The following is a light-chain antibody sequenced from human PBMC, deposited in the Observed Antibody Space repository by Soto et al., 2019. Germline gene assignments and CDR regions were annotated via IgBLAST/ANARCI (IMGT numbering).Light chain of an antibody. J-gene: IGKJ4*01. V-gene: IGKV3D-20*02. CDR1: QSVSSSY. CDR2: GAS. CDR3: QQRSNWPLT. Sequence: EIVLTQSPGTLSLSPGERATLSCRASQSVSSSYLAWYQQKPGQAPRLLIYGASSRATGIPDRFSGSGSGTDFTLTISSLEPEDFAVYYCQQRSNWPLTCGGGTKGDIK.